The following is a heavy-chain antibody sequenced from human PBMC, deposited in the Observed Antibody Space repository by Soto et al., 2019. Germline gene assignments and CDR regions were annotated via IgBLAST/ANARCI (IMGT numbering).Heavy chain of an antibody. CDR3: ARENIRLDAFDL. J-gene: IGHJ3*01. CDR1: GGSIRNFY. Sequence: SETLSLTCTVSGGSIRNFYWTWLRQSPGKGLEWIGYIYDRGYTSYNPSLKSRLSMSIDTSKNQFSLNLTPMTAADTAVFYCARENIRLDAFDLWGQGIRVTVSS. D-gene: IGHD4-17*01. V-gene: IGHV4-59*01. CDR2: IYDRGYT.